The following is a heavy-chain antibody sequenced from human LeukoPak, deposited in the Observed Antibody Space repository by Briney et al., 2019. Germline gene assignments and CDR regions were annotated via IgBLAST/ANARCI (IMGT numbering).Heavy chain of an antibody. V-gene: IGHV4-59*01. CDR1: GGSISSYY. J-gene: IGHJ4*02. CDR2: IYYSGST. Sequence: SETLSLTCTVSGGSISSYYWSWIRQPPGKGLEWIGYIYYSGSTNYNPSLRSRVTISVDTSKNQFSLKLSSVTAADTAVYYCARARPGPYWAQGPRAPVSS. CDR3: ARARPGPY. D-gene: IGHD6-6*01.